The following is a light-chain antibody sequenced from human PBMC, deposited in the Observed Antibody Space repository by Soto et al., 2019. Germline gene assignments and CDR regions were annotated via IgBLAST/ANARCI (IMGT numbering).Light chain of an antibody. Sequence: QSALTQPASMSGSPGQSITISCTGTSSDVGGYNYVSWYQQHPGKAPKLMIYEVSHRPSGVSDRFSGSKSGNTASLTISGLQAEDEADYYCCSYAGTYSWVFGGGTQLTVL. CDR2: EVS. CDR3: CSYAGTYSWV. CDR1: SSDVGGYNY. V-gene: IGLV2-14*01. J-gene: IGLJ3*02.